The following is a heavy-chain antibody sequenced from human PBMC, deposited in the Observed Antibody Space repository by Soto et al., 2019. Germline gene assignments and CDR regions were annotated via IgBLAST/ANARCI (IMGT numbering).Heavy chain of an antibody. Sequence: QLLLQESGSGLVKPSQTLSLTCAVSGGSISSGGHSWSWIRQPPGKGLEWIGYISHSGSTYYNPSLRSPVTISVDRSKSQFSLKLSSVTAADTAVYYCARGGLLPDYWGQGTLVTVSS. CDR2: ISHSGST. J-gene: IGHJ4*02. D-gene: IGHD6-19*01. CDR3: ARGGLLPDY. CDR1: GGSISSGGHS. V-gene: IGHV4-30-2*01.